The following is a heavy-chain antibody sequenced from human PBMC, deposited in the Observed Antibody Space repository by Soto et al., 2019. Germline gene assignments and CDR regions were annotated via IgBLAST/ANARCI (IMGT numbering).Heavy chain of an antibody. CDR3: ARDLGVILGYYFDY. Sequence: AVKTSCEARGCTFTGYGIYSVRQAPGQGLEWMGWISAYNGNTNYAQKLQGRVTMTTDTSTSTAYMELRSLRSDDTAVYYCARDLGVILGYYFDYWGQGTLVIVSS. V-gene: IGHV1-18*01. CDR1: GCTFTGYG. J-gene: IGHJ4*02. D-gene: IGHD3-16*01. CDR2: ISAYNGNT.